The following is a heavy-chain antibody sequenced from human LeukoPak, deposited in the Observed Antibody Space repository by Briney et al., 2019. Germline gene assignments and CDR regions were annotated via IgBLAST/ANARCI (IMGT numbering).Heavy chain of an antibody. D-gene: IGHD4/OR15-4a*01. J-gene: IGHJ4*02. CDR1: GFTFSDYY. Sequence: GGSLRLSCAASGFTFSDYYMSWVRQAPGKGLEWVSYISTSGSAIYYADSVKGRFTISRDNAKNSVYLQINSLRAEDTAVYYCARVETNGGNYHRCVFDYWGQGPLVTVSS. V-gene: IGHV3-11*04. CDR3: ARVETNGGNYHRCVFDY. CDR2: ISTSGSAI.